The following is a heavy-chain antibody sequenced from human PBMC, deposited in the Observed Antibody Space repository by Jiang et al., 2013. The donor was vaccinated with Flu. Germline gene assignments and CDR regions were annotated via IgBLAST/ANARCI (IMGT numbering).Heavy chain of an antibody. V-gene: IGHV3-21*01. CDR3: ARVSVVPAAPGGAYYYMDV. D-gene: IGHD2-2*01. CDR1: GFTFSSYS. CDR2: ISSSSSYI. J-gene: IGHJ6*03. Sequence: SGGGLVKPGGSLRLSCAASGFTFSSYSMNWVRQAPGKGLEWVSSISSSSSYIYYADSVKGRFTISRDNAKNSLYLQMNSLRAEDTVVYYCARVSVVPAAPGGAYYYMDVWGKGTTVTVSS.